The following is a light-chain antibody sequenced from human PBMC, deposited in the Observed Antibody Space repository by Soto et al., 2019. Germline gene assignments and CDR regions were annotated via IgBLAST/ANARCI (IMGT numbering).Light chain of an antibody. CDR2: TVS. V-gene: IGKV2-40*01. CDR1: QSLFDGGYGNTS. J-gene: IGKJ1*01. Sequence: DVVMARRPLSMPVTPGEPASISCGSSQSLFDGGYGNTSLDWYLQKPGQSPQLLNDTVSSRASGVPDRFGGSGSGTDFTLKISKVEAEYVGAYYFMQRLEYSWTFGQGTKLDSK. CDR3: MQRLEYSWT.